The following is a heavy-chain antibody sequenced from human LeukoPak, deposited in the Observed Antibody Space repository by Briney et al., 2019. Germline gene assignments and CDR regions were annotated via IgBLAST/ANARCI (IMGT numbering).Heavy chain of an antibody. CDR3: AKETMVRGDNLYGMDV. Sequence: GGSLRLSCAASGFTFSSYAMSWVRQAPGKGLEWVSAISGSGGSTYYADSVKGRFTISRDNSKNTPYLQMNSLRAEDTAVYYCAKETMVRGDNLYGMDVWGQGTTVTVSS. CDR2: ISGSGGST. CDR1: GFTFSSYA. D-gene: IGHD3-10*01. V-gene: IGHV3-23*01. J-gene: IGHJ6*02.